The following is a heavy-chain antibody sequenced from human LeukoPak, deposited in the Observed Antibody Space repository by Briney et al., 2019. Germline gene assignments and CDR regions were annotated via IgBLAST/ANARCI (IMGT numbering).Heavy chain of an antibody. Sequence: GGSLRLSCAASGFTFRSYAMHWVRQAPGKGLEWVAIISYDGSNKYYADSVKGRFTISRDNSKNTLYLQMNSLRTEDTAVYFCAREGSSSSFDYWGQGTLVTVSS. J-gene: IGHJ4*02. V-gene: IGHV3-30-3*01. D-gene: IGHD6-13*01. CDR1: GFTFRSYA. CDR2: ISYDGSNK. CDR3: AREGSSSSFDY.